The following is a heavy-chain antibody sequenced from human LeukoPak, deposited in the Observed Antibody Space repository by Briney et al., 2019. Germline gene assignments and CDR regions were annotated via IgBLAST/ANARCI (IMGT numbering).Heavy chain of an antibody. V-gene: IGHV4-59*08. CDR3: ARHVGAGLSFQH. J-gene: IGHJ1*01. D-gene: IGHD1-26*01. CDR1: SRSISSYH. Sequence: PSDTLSLTSTVPSRSISSYHWSWIRQPPGKGPEWIGSIYYSWSTNYNPSLKSRVTISLDTSKNQFSLKLNSVAAADTSVYYCARHVGAGLSFQHWGQGTLVTVSS. CDR2: IYYSWST.